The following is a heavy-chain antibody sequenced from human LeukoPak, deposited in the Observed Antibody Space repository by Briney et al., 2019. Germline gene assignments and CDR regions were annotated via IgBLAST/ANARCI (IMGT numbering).Heavy chain of an antibody. CDR3: AKISSSAESNFDY. J-gene: IGHJ4*02. D-gene: IGHD6-25*01. CDR1: GFTFSTYA. CDR2: IWPDGSKK. V-gene: IGHV3-30*02. Sequence: TGGSLRLSCAASGFTFSTYAMHWVRQAPGKGLEWVAFIWPDGSKKYYADSVKGRFAISRENSKNTVYLQMNDLRPEDTALYFCAKISSSAESNFDYWGQRTLLTVSS.